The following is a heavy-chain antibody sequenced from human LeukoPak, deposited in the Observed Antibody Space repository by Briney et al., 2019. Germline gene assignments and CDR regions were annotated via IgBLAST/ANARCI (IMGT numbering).Heavy chain of an antibody. CDR3: ARVGYCSSTSCPEDSYYGMDV. V-gene: IGHV4-59*01. CDR1: GGSISSYY. D-gene: IGHD2-2*01. Sequence: SETLSLTCTVSGGSISSYYWSWIRQPPGKGLEWIGYIYYSGSTNYNPSLKSRVTISVDTSKNQFSLKLSPVTAADTAVYYCARVGYCSSTSCPEDSYYGMDVWGQGTTVTVSS. J-gene: IGHJ6*02. CDR2: IYYSGST.